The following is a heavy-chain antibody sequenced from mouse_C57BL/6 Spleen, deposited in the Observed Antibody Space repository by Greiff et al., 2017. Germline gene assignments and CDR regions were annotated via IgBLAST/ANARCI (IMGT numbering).Heavy chain of an antibody. J-gene: IGHJ4*01. D-gene: IGHD1-1*01. Sequence: VQLQQSGPELVKPGASVKISCKASGYAFSSSWMNWVKQRPGKGLEWIGRIYPGDGDTNYNGKVKGKATLTADKSSSTAYMQLSSLTSEDSAVYFCACWDYYGSSYAMDYWGQGTSVTVSS. V-gene: IGHV1-82*01. CDR3: ACWDYYGSSYAMDY. CDR1: GYAFSSSW. CDR2: IYPGDGDT.